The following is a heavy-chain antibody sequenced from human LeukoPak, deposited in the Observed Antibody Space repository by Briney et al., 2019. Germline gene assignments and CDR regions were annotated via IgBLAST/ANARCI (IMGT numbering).Heavy chain of an antibody. CDR1: GYIFTTYA. Sequence: GASVKVSCKTSGYIFTTYAIHWVRQAPGRGLEWMGWINAGNGNTKYLQKFQGRVTITRDTSASTAYMELSSLRSEDTAVYYCTLTDYGDYWGQGTLVTVSS. V-gene: IGHV1-3*01. J-gene: IGHJ4*02. CDR3: TLTDYGDY. CDR2: INAGNGNT.